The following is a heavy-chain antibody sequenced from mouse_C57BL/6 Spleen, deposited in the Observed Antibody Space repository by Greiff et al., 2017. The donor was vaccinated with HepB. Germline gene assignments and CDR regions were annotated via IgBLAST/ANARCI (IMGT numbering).Heavy chain of an antibody. J-gene: IGHJ3*01. V-gene: IGHV1-62-2*01. CDR3: ARHEDATTVVAEEWFAY. D-gene: IGHD1-1*01. Sequence: VKLQQSGAELVKPGASVKLSCKASGYTFTEYTIHWVKQRSGQGLEWIGWFYPGSGSIKYNEKFKDKATLTADKSSSTVYMELSRLTSEDSAVYFCARHEDATTVVAEEWFAYWGQGTLVTVSA. CDR2: FYPGSGSI. CDR1: GYTFTEYT.